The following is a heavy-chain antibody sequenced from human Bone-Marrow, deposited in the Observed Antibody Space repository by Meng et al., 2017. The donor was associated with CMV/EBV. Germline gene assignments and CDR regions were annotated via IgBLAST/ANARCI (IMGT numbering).Heavy chain of an antibody. J-gene: IGHJ6*02. D-gene: IGHD3-10*01. CDR1: GGTFSSYA. CDR3: ARGRLLSGSYVQGYYYYGMDV. Sequence: ASVKVSCKASGGTFSSYAISWVRQAPGQGLEWMGGIIPIFGTANYAQKFQGRVTITADKSTSTAYMELSSLRSEDTAVYYCARGRLLSGSYVQGYYYYGMDVWGQGTTVTVSS. CDR2: IIPIFGTA. V-gene: IGHV1-69*06.